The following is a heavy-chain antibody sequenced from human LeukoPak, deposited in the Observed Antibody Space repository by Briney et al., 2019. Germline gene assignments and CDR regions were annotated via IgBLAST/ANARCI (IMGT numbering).Heavy chain of an antibody. CDR3: ARGRVSSSTWYSTYYYYFYMDV. J-gene: IGHJ6*03. V-gene: IGHV4-59*01. CDR1: DDSITMYY. D-gene: IGHD1-1*01. CDR2: VDHTGST. Sequence: KASETLSLTCAVSDDSITMYYWTGIWQPPGKGLEWIGYVDHTGSTNFNPSLDGRVSISRDTSKNLFSLRLRSVTAADTGVYFCARGRVSSSTWYSTYYYYFYMDVWGKGTTVTVSS.